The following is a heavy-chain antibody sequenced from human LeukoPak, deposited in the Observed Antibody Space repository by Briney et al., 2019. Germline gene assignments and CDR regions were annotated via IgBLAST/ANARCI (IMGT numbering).Heavy chain of an antibody. CDR2: INWNGGST. Sequence: RGSLRLSCAASGFTFDDYGMSWVRQAPGKGLEWVSGINWNGGSTGYADSVKGRFTISRDNAKNSLYLQMNSLRAEDTALYYCARGRRWLVTDNWFDPWGQGTLVTVSS. CDR3: ARGRRWLVTDNWFDP. J-gene: IGHJ5*02. V-gene: IGHV3-20*04. D-gene: IGHD6-19*01. CDR1: GFTFDDYG.